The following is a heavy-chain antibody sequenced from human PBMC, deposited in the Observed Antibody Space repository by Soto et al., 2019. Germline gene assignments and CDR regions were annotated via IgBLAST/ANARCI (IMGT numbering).Heavy chain of an antibody. CDR3: ARKQTTSIINYGVDV. CDR2: IKTDGSER. D-gene: IGHD2-2*01. CDR1: GFTFSNYW. V-gene: IGHV3-7*01. J-gene: IGHJ6*02. Sequence: EVQLVESGGGLVQPGGSLRLSCVASGFTFSNYWMNWVRQAPGKGLEWVANIKTDGSERYYVDSVKGRFTISRDNAKNSLYLHMNSLRSEDPDVYYWARKQTTSIINYGVDVWGQGTTVTVSS.